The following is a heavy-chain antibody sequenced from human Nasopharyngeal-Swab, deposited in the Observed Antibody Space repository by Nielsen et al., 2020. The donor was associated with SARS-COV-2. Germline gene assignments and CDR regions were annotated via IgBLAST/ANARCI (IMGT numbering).Heavy chain of an antibody. V-gene: IGHV3-23*01. CDR2: ISGSGGST. Sequence: GGSLRLSCAASGCTFSSYAMSWVRQAPGKGLEWVSAISGSGGSTYYADSVKGRFTITRDNSKNTLYLQMNSLRAEDTAVYYCAKEVGALLLALYYWGQGTLVTVSS. CDR1: GCTFSSYA. D-gene: IGHD1-26*01. J-gene: IGHJ4*02. CDR3: AKEVGALLLALYY.